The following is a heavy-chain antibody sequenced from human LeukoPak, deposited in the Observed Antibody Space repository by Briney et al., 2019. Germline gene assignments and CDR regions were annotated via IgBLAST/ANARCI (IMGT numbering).Heavy chain of an antibody. J-gene: IGHJ6*03. CDR1: GGSISSYY. CDR3: ARTAPNYDILTGYPYYYYMDV. CDR2: IYTSGST. Sequence: SETLSLTCTGSGGSISSYYWSWIRQPAGKGLEWIGRIYTSGSTNYNPSLKSRVTMSVDTSKNQFSLKLSSVTAADTAVYYCARTAPNYDILTGYPYYYYMDVWGKGPTLTVSS. D-gene: IGHD3-9*01. V-gene: IGHV4-4*07.